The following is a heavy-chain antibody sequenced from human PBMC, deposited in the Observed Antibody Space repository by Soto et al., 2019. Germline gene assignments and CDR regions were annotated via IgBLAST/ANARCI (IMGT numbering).Heavy chain of an antibody. V-gene: IGHV1-2*04. CDR2: INPKSGGT. Sequence: ASVKVSCKASGYSFTDYHIHWVRQAPGQGLEWLGRINPKSGGTSTAQKFQGWVTMTRDRSISTVYMELARLRSDDTAVYFCARGHSTDCSNGVCSFFYNHEMDVWGQGTTVTVSS. CDR1: GYSFTDYH. J-gene: IGHJ6*02. D-gene: IGHD2-8*01. CDR3: ARGHSTDCSNGVCSFFYNHEMDV.